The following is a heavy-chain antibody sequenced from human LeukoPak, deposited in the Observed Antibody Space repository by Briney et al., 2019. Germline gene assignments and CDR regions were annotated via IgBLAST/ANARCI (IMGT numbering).Heavy chain of an antibody. CDR3: ARGIYSSDAFDI. Sequence: SETLSLTCTVSGGSISSYYWNWIRQPPGKGLEWIGYIYYSGSTNYNPSLKSRVTMSIGTSKNQFSLKLSSVTAADTAVCYCARGIYSSDAFDIWGQGTMVTVSS. J-gene: IGHJ3*02. V-gene: IGHV4-59*01. D-gene: IGHD6-13*01. CDR2: IYYSGST. CDR1: GGSISSYY.